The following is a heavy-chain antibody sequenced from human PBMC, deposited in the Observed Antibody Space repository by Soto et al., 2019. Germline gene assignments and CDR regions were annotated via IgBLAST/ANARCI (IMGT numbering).Heavy chain of an antibody. CDR1: GGTFSSYA. CDR2: IIPIFGTA. Sequence: QVQLVQSGAKVKKPGSSVKVSCKASGGTFSSYAISWVRQAPGQGLEWMGGIIPIFGTANYAQKFQGRVTITADESTSTAYMELSSLRSEDTAVYYCAVRGYGSGSYYYYYGMDVWGQGTTVTVSS. CDR3: AVRGYGSGSYYYYYGMDV. D-gene: IGHD3-10*01. V-gene: IGHV1-69*01. J-gene: IGHJ6*02.